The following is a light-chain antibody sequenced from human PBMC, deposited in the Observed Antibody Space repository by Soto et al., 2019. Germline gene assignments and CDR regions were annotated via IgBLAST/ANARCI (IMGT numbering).Light chain of an antibody. CDR1: QSVSSN. V-gene: IGKV3-15*01. Sequence: EIVMTQSPATLSVSPGARATVSCRASQSVSSNLACYPQIPGQAPRLLIYGASTRATGIPARFSGSGSGTDFTLTISSLEPEDFAVYYCQQRSNWPRTFGQGTKVDI. J-gene: IGKJ1*01. CDR3: QQRSNWPRT. CDR2: GAS.